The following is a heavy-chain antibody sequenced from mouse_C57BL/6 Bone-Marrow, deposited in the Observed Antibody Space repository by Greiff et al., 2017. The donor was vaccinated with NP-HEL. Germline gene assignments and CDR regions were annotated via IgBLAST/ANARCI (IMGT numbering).Heavy chain of an antibody. CDR1: GYTFTSYG. CDR2: INPRSGTT. CDR3: ARGTAVVAPFAY. Sequence: QVQLKQSGAELARPGASVKLSCKASGYTFTSYGISWVKQRTGQGLEWIGEINPRSGTTYYNEKFKGKATLTADKSSSTAYMELRSLTSEDSAVYFCARGTAVVAPFAYWGQGTRVTVTA. J-gene: IGHJ3*01. V-gene: IGHV1-81*01. D-gene: IGHD1-1*01.